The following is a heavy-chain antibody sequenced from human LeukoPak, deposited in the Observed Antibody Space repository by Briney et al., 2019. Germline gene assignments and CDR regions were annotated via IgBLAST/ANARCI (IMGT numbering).Heavy chain of an antibody. CDR2: IYSGGST. J-gene: IGHJ6*02. Sequence: PGGSLRLSCAASGLTFSSHWMHWVRQAPGKGLEWVSLIYSGGSTYYSDSVRGRFATSRDNSKNTLYLQMSSLRAEDTAVYYCAGHSEMDVWGQGITVTVSS. CDR3: AGHSEMDV. D-gene: IGHD6-13*01. V-gene: IGHV3-53*01. CDR1: GLTFSSHW.